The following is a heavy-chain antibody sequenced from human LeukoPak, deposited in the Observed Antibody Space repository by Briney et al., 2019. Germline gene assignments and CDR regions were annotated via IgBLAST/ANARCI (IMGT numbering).Heavy chain of an antibody. CDR3: AKGGRYCSSTSCRYYYYYMGV. CDR1: GFTFINYW. CDR2: ISGSGGST. D-gene: IGHD2-2*01. Sequence: GGSLRLSCAASGFTFINYWMSWVRQAPGKGLEWVSAISGSGGSTYYADSVKGRFTISRDNSKNTLYLQMNSLRAEDTAVYYCAKGGRYCSSTSCRYYYYYMGVWGKGTTVTISS. V-gene: IGHV3-23*01. J-gene: IGHJ6*03.